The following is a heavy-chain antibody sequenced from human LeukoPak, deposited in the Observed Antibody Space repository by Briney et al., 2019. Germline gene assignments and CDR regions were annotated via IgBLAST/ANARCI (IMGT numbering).Heavy chain of an antibody. Sequence: GGSLRLSCAASGFTFSSYSMNWVRQAPGKGLEWVANIKQDGSEKYYVDSVKGRFTISRDNAKNSLYLQMNSLRAEDTAVYYCARAGIIDYWGQGTLVTVSS. CDR1: GFTFSSYS. V-gene: IGHV3-7*01. CDR2: IKQDGSEK. J-gene: IGHJ4*02. D-gene: IGHD1-14*01. CDR3: ARAGIIDY.